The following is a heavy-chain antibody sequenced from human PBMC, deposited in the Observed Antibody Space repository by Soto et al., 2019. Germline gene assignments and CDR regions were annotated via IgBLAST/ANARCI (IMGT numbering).Heavy chain of an antibody. CDR2: INPNSGGT. CDR3: ARDREYDFWSGYYSNYGMDV. V-gene: IGHV1-2*04. J-gene: IGHJ6*02. D-gene: IGHD3-3*01. Sequence: ASVKLSCKASGYTFTGYYMHWVRQAPRQGLEWMGWINPNSGGTNYAQKFQGWVTMTRDTSISTAYMELSRLRSDDTAVYYCARDREYDFWSGYYSNYGMDVWGQGTTVTVSS. CDR1: GYTFTGYY.